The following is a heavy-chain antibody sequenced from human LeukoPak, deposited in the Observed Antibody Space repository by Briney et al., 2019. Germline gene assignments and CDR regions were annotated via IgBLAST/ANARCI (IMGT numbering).Heavy chain of an antibody. CDR2: INPKSGGT. CDR1: GYTFTAYY. J-gene: IGHJ4*02. V-gene: IGHV1-2*02. CDR3: ARDYCTTTRCYPNYFDY. D-gene: IGHD2-2*01. Sequence: ASVKVSCKASGYTFTAYYMHWVRQAPGQGLEWMGWINPKSGGTNYAQKFQGRVTMTRDTSISTAYMELSRLRSDDTAVYYCARDYCTTTRCYPNYFDYWGQGTLVTVSS.